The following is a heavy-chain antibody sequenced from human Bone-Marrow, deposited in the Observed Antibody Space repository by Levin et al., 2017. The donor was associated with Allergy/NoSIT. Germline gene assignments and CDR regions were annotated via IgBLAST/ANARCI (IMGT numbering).Heavy chain of an antibody. CDR1: GFTFSSYA. CDR3: AKSWALRSDHRGYYYYGMDV. V-gene: IGHV3-23*01. Sequence: GESLKISCAASGFTFSSYAMSWVRQAPGKGLEWVSAISGSGGSTYYADSVKGRFTISRDNSKNTLYLQMNSLRAEDTAVYYCAKSWALRSDHRGYYYYGMDVWGQGTTVTVSS. D-gene: IGHD3-16*01. CDR2: ISGSGGST. J-gene: IGHJ6*02.